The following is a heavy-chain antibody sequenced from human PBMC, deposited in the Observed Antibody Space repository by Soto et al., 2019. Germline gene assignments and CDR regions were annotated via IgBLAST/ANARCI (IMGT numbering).Heavy chain of an antibody. Sequence: EVQLLESGGGLVQPGGSLRLSCAASGFTFSNYAVTWVRQAPGKGLEWVSTMSGSGGSTYYADSVKGRFTISRDNSKNTLYLQMTSLRAEDTAVYYCAKDQGSSWYEIDYWGQGTLVTVSS. V-gene: IGHV3-23*01. CDR3: AKDQGSSWYEIDY. D-gene: IGHD6-13*01. J-gene: IGHJ4*02. CDR2: MSGSGGST. CDR1: GFTFSNYA.